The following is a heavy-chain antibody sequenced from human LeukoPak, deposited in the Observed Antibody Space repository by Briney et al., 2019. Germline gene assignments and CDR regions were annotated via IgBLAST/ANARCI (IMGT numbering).Heavy chain of an antibody. CDR2: IYPCDSDT. CDR3: ARHEAYCSNTSCTIYHGMDV. V-gene: IGHV5-51*01. D-gene: IGHD2-2*01. Sequence: GGSLEISCQGSGYIFTSYLIGWVRPVPGKGLEWIGVIYPCDSDTRYSPSFQGQVTISADKSISTAYLQWSSLKASDTAMYYCARHEAYCSNTSCTIYHGMDVWGQGTTVTVSS. J-gene: IGHJ6*02. CDR1: GYIFTSYL.